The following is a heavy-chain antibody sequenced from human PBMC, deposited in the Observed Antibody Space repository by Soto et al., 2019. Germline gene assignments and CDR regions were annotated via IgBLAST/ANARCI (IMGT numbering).Heavy chain of an antibody. D-gene: IGHD2-2*01. CDR1: GGSISSVSYY. CDR2: IYYSGSA. Sequence: QLQLQESGPGLVKPSETLSLTCSVSGGSISSVSYYWGWIRQPPGKWLECIGSIYYSGSAYYSPFLKTLGTMSVDTANNHLCLELRSVTAADRSVYYCAILHCNSPICVPLDPWGQGTLVTVSS. CDR3: AILHCNSPICVPLDP. J-gene: IGHJ5*02. V-gene: IGHV4-39*01.